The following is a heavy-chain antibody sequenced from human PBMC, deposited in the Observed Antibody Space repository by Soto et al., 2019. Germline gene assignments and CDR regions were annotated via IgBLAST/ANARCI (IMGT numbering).Heavy chain of an antibody. CDR3: ATTYDSSGFNFDY. Sequence: GGSLRLSCAASGFTFSNYWMNWVHQAPGKGLEWVANINQDGSEYSYVDSVKGRFTISRDNAKNSLYLQMNSLRAEDTAVYYCATTYDSSGFNFDYWGQGTLVTVSS. V-gene: IGHV3-7*02. CDR2: INQDGSEY. D-gene: IGHD3-22*01. CDR1: GFTFSNYW. J-gene: IGHJ4*02.